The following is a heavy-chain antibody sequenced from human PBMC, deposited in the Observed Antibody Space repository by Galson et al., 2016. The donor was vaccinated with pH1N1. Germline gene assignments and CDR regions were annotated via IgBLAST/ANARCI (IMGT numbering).Heavy chain of an antibody. J-gene: IGHJ4*02. D-gene: IGHD5-24*01. V-gene: IGHV1-69*04. CDR3: ASYRDGYKSPFDY. CDR1: GGTFSSYA. CDR2: IIPIIGIA. Sequence: SVKVSCKASGGTFSSYAISWVRQAPGQGLEWMGRIIPIIGIANYAQNFQGRVTITADESTSTAYMELSSLRSEDTAVYYWASYRDGYKSPFDYMGQGTLVTVSS.